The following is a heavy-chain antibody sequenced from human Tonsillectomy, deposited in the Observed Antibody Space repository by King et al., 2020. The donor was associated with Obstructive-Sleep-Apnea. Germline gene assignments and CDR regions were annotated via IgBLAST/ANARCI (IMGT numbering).Heavy chain of an antibody. CDR3: ARGRGAVAPNFDY. D-gene: IGHD6-19*01. J-gene: IGHJ4*02. Sequence: VQLVESGGGVVQPGRSLRLSCAASRFTFSSYAMHWVRQAPGKGLEGVAVISYDGSNKYYADSVKGRFTISRDNSKNTLYLQMNSLRAEDTAVYYCARGRGAVAPNFDYWGQGTLVTVSS. V-gene: IGHV3-30*04. CDR2: ISYDGSNK. CDR1: RFTFSSYA.